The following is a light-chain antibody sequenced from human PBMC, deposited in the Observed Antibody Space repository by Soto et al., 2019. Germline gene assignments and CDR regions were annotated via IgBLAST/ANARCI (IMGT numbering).Light chain of an antibody. Sequence: QSVLTQPPSASGTPGQRVTISCSGSSSNIGSNSVNWYQQLPGTAPKLLIYSTNQRPSGVPDRFSGSKSDTSASLAISGLQSEDEADYYCAGWDDSLNGVVFGGGTQLTVL. CDR2: STN. J-gene: IGLJ2*01. CDR1: SSNIGSNS. V-gene: IGLV1-44*01. CDR3: AGWDDSLNGVV.